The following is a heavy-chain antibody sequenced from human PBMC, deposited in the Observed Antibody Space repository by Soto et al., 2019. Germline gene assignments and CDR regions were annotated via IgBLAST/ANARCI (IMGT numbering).Heavy chain of an antibody. J-gene: IGHJ2*01. CDR3: ARDRTWYFDL. Sequence: EVQLVESGGGLVQPGGSLRLSCAASGFTFSRDWMHWVRQAPGKGLVWVSRINGDGSNTAYADSVKGRFTISRDNAKNTLYLQVDSLTPEDTAVYYCARDRTWYFDLWGRXXL. V-gene: IGHV3-74*01. CDR2: INGDGSNT. CDR1: GFTFSRDW.